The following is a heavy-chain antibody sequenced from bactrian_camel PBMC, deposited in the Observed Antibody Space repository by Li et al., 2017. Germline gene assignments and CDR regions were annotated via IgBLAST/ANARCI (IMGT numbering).Heavy chain of an antibody. J-gene: IGHJ4*01. CDR3: VDMIRYDCNYSPSDM. D-gene: IGHD2*01. CDR2: VDSDGGT. V-gene: IGHV3S53*01. CDR1: GYIHTTFC. Sequence: HVQLVESGGGSAQAGGSLRLSCAASGYIHTTFCMGWFRQAPGKERERVATVDSDGGTWHADSVKGRFTISEDNAKGTLTPQMIGLKPEDSARYYCVDMIRYDCNYSPSDMWGQGTQVTVS.